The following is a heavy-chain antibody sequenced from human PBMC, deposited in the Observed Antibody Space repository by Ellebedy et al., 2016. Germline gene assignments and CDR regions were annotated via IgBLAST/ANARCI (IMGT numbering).Heavy chain of an antibody. CDR1: GYTFTSYY. CDR3: ATTPDGSGINY. Sequence: ASVKVSXXASGYTFTSYYMHWVRQAPGQGLEWMGIINPSGGSTSSAQKFQGRVSITRDMSTSTAYMELSSLRSEDTAVYYCATTPDGSGINYWGQGTLVTVSS. J-gene: IGHJ4*02. V-gene: IGHV1-46*01. CDR2: INPSGGST. D-gene: IGHD3-10*01.